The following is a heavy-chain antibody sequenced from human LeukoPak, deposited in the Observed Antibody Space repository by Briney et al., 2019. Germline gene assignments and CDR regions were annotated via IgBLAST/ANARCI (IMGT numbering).Heavy chain of an antibody. CDR2: IYYSGST. J-gene: IGHJ4*02. CDR3: ARVEEWCSGGSCLRIFDY. CDR1: GGSISSGGYY. V-gene: IGHV4-31*03. Sequence: PSETLSLTCTVSGGSISSGGYYWSWIRPHPGKDLEWIGYIYYSGSTYYNPSLKSRVTISVDTSKNQFSLKLSSVTAADRAVYYCARVEEWCSGGSCLRIFDYWGQGTLVTVSS. D-gene: IGHD2-15*01.